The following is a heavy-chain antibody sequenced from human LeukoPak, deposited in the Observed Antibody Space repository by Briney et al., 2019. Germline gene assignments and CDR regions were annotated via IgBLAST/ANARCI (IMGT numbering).Heavy chain of an antibody. D-gene: IGHD5-24*01. J-gene: IGHJ3*02. CDR1: GFTFSSYG. V-gene: IGHV3-33*01. CDR3: ARALTDGYNDAFDI. CDR2: IWYDGSNK. Sequence: GGSLRLSCATSGFTFSSYGMHWVRQAPGKGLEWVTVIWYDGSNKYYADSVKGRFTVSRDNSKNTLYLQMNSLRAEDTAVYYCARALTDGYNDAFDIWAKGQWSPSLQ.